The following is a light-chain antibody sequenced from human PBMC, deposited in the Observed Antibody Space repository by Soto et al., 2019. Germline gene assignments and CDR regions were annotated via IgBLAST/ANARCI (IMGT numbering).Light chain of an antibody. J-gene: IGKJ4*01. CDR1: QSVSSN. Sequence: EMVLTQSPATLSLSPGERATLSCRASQSVSSNLAWYQQQPGQAPRLLIYGASTRVTGFPARFSGSGSGTEFTLTISSLQSEDFAVYYCQQYNNWPLTFGGGTKVKIK. CDR2: GAS. CDR3: QQYNNWPLT. V-gene: IGKV3-15*01.